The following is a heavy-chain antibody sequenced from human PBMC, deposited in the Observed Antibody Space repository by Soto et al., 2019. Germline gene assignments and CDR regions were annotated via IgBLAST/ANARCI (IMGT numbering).Heavy chain of an antibody. D-gene: IGHD3-16*01. CDR2: INPNSGGT. V-gene: IGHV1-2*04. Sequence: QVQLVQSGAEVKKPGASVKVSCKAYGYTFTGYYMHWVRQAPGQGLEWMGWINPNSGGTNYAQKFQGWVTMTRDTSISTACMELSRLRSDDTAVYYCARGWAYYDYVWGSYTPSSGMDVWGQGTTVTVSS. CDR3: ARGWAYYDYVWGSYTPSSGMDV. J-gene: IGHJ6*02. CDR1: GYTFTGYY.